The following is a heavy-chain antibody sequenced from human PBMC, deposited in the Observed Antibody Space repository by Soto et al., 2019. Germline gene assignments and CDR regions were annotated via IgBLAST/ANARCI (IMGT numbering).Heavy chain of an antibody. V-gene: IGHV3-7*03. D-gene: IGHD4-17*01. CDR1: GFSLSNYW. Sequence: EVQLVESGEGLVQPGGSLRLSCAASGFSLSNYWMTWVRRAPGKRPEWVANIKQDGSATYYMDSVRGRFTISRDNANNSLFLQMNSLRAEDTALYYCARWTTALDYWGQGALVTVSS. CDR3: ARWTTALDY. CDR2: IKQDGSAT. J-gene: IGHJ4*02.